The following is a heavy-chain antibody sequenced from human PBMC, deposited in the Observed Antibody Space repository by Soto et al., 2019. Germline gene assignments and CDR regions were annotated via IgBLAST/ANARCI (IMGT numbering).Heavy chain of an antibody. D-gene: IGHD1-26*01. V-gene: IGHV3-30*18. Sequence: QVQLVESGGGVVQPGKSLRLSCAASGFTFSGYGMHWVRQAPGKGLEWVAIISYDGSNKYYADSVKGRFTISRDNFKITLYLQMSSLRTEDTAAYYCANDGVRSGTYFDYWGQGTLVTVSS. CDR2: ISYDGSNK. CDR1: GFTFSGYG. CDR3: ANDGVRSGTYFDY. J-gene: IGHJ4*02.